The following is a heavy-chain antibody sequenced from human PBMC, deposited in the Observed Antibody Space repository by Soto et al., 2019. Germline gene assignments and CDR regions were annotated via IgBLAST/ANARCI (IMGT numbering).Heavy chain of an antibody. J-gene: IGHJ4*02. CDR2: INAANGNT. V-gene: IGHV1-3*01. D-gene: IGHD6-13*01. Sequence: QVQLVQSGAEVKKPGASVKVSCKASGYTFTSYAMHWVRQAPGQRLEWMGWINAANGNTKYSQKFQGRVTITRDTSASIVYMELSSLRSEDTVVYYCARGSRWAHFDYWGQGTLVTVSS. CDR1: GYTFTSYA. CDR3: ARGSRWAHFDY.